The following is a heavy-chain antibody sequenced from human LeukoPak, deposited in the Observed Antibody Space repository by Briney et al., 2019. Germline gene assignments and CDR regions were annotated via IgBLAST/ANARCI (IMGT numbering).Heavy chain of an antibody. Sequence: SVKVSCKASGGTFSSYAISWVRQAPGQGLEWMGRIIPIFGTADYAQKFQGRVTITTDESTSTAYMELSSLRSEDTAVYYCARDPLRLGEFSFPFDPWGQGTLVTVSS. CDR1: GGTFSSYA. CDR2: IIPIFGTA. V-gene: IGHV1-69*05. J-gene: IGHJ5*02. CDR3: ARDPLRLGEFSFPFDP. D-gene: IGHD3-16*02.